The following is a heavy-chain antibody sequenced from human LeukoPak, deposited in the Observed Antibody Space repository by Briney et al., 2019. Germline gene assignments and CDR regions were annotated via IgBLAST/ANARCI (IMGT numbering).Heavy chain of an antibody. Sequence: SETLSLTCTVSGYSISSGYYWGWIRQPPGKGLEWIGSIYHSGSTYYNPSLKSRVTISVDTSKNQFSLKLSSVTAADTAVYYCARAAIRAAAVFTYYYYYYMDVWGKGTTVTISS. CDR3: ARAAIRAAAVFTYYYYYYMDV. CDR1: GYSISSGYY. J-gene: IGHJ6*03. CDR2: IYHSGST. V-gene: IGHV4-38-2*02. D-gene: IGHD6-13*01.